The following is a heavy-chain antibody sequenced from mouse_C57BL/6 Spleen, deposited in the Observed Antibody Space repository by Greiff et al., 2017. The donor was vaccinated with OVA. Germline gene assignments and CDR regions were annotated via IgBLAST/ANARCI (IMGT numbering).Heavy chain of an antibody. J-gene: IGHJ2*01. CDR2: IYPGDGDT. Sequence: QVQLQQSGPELVKPGASVKISCKASGYAFSSSWMNWVKQRPGKGLEWIGRIYPGDGDTNYNGKFKGKATLTADKSSSTAYMQLSSLTSEDSAVYFCARSYRNRDYFDYWGQGTTLTVSS. CDR1: GYAFSSSW. V-gene: IGHV1-82*01. D-gene: IGHD2-1*01. CDR3: ARSYRNRDYFDY.